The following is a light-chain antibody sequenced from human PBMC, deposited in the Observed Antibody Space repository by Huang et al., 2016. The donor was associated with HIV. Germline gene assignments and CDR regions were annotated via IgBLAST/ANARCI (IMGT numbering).Light chain of an antibody. CDR3: QQYGTSPRT. CDR2: NAF. V-gene: IGKV3-20*01. Sequence: IVFTQSPGTLSLSPGERATLPCRASQTVSSSNVAWFQQKAGQAPRLLIYNAFRRATGIPERFSGSGSGTDFTLTISRLEPEDFAVYYCQQYGTSPRTFGQGTKLDIK. J-gene: IGKJ1*01. CDR1: QTVSSSN.